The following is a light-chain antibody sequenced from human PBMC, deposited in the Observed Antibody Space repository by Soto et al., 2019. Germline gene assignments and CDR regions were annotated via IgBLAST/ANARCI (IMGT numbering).Light chain of an antibody. Sequence: QPVLTQPASVSGSPGQSITISCTGTSGDIGNFNLVSWYQHHPGKAPNLIIYEVSKRPSGVSNRFSGSKSGNTASLTISGLQAEDQADYYCCSYAGGSIYVLFGGGTKLTVL. J-gene: IGLJ2*01. CDR3: CSYAGGSIYVL. CDR1: SGDIGNFNL. CDR2: EVS. V-gene: IGLV2-23*02.